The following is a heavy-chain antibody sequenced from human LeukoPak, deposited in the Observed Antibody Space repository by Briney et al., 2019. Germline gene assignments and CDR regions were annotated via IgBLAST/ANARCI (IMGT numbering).Heavy chain of an antibody. D-gene: IGHD3-10*01. CDR2: IYHSGLI. CDR1: GYSISSGYY. Sequence: PSETLSLTCNVSGYSISSGYYWGWIRQPPGKGLEWITSIYHSGLIYYNPSLKSRVTISVDTSKNQFSLKLSSVTAADTAIYYCARGGYYGSGNDFRFDPWGQGTLVTVSS. CDR3: ARGGYYGSGNDFRFDP. J-gene: IGHJ5*02. V-gene: IGHV4-38-2*02.